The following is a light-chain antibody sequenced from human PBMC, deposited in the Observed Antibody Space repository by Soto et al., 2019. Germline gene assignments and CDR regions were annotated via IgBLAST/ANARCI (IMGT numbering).Light chain of an antibody. CDR3: QQYGSSPYT. CDR2: DAS. V-gene: IGKV3-20*01. CDR1: QSVSSSY. Sequence: EIVLTQSPGTLSLSPGERATLSCRASQSVSSSYLAWYQQKPGQAPRLLIYDASSRATGIPDRFSGSGSGTDFTLTISRLEPEDFIVYFCQQYGSSPYTFGQGTKLEI. J-gene: IGKJ2*01.